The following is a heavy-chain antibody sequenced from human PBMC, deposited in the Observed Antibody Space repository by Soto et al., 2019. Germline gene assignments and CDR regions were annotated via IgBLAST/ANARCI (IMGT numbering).Heavy chain of an antibody. CDR1: GFTFSSYA. Sequence: GGSRRLSCAASGFTFSSYAMSWVRQAPGKGLEWVSAISGSGGRTYYADSVKGRFTISRDNSKNTLYLQMTSLRAEDTAVYYCAKDKARWTDGAFDIWGQGTMVTVSS. D-gene: IGHD2-21*02. J-gene: IGHJ3*02. CDR2: ISGSGGRT. CDR3: AKDKARWTDGAFDI. V-gene: IGHV3-23*01.